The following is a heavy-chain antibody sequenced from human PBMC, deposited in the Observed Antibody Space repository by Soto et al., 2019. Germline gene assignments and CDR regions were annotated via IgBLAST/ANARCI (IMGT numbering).Heavy chain of an antibody. J-gene: IGHJ4*02. V-gene: IGHV1-3*01. CDR2: INGGNGNT. D-gene: IGHD6-19*01. CDR1: GYTFTNYA. Sequence: ASVKVSCKASGYTFTNYAMHWVRQAPGPRLEWMGWINGGNGNTKYSQKFQGRVTITRDTSASTAYMELSSLSSEDTAVYYCARAGSGWYGYCGYWGQGTLVTVSS. CDR3: ARAGSGWYGYCGY.